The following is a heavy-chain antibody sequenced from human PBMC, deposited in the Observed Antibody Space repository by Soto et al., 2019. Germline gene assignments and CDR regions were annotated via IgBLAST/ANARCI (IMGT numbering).Heavy chain of an antibody. Sequence: QVQLQQWGAGLLKPSETLSLTCAVYGGSFSGYYWSWIRQPPGKGLEWIGEINHSGSTNYNPSLKCGVTISVDLSKNQFSLQLSSVTAADTAVYYCARGLGYYDSSGYFSTDWGQGTLVTVSS. CDR3: ARGLGYYDSSGYFSTD. V-gene: IGHV4-34*01. J-gene: IGHJ4*02. D-gene: IGHD3-22*01. CDR1: GGSFSGYY. CDR2: INHSGST.